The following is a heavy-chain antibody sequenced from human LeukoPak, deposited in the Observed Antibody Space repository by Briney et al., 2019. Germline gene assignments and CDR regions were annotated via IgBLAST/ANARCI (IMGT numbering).Heavy chain of an antibody. Sequence: GGSLRLSCAVSGLTFSSSWMDWVRQAPGKGLEWVASINPDGNKKYSADSVKGRFTISRGNAENSLYLQMNSLRVEDTAFYYCARDLAYSRLDYWGQGMLVTVSS. V-gene: IGHV3-7*01. J-gene: IGHJ4*02. CDR3: ARDLAYSRLDY. D-gene: IGHD5-18*01. CDR2: INPDGNKK. CDR1: GLTFSSSW.